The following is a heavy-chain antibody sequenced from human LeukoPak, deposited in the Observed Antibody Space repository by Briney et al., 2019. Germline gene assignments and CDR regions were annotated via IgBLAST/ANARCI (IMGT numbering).Heavy chain of an antibody. Sequence: PSETLSLTCTLSGGSISSRYWSWIRQPPGKGLEWIASIYCSGGTNYNPSLQGRVSISVDTSKIQFSLKLSSVTAADTAVYYCARWQYTISSGWFDPWGQGTLVTVSS. D-gene: IGHD6-6*01. CDR3: ARWQYTISSGWFDP. V-gene: IGHV4-59*08. J-gene: IGHJ5*02. CDR1: GGSISSRY. CDR2: IYCSGGT.